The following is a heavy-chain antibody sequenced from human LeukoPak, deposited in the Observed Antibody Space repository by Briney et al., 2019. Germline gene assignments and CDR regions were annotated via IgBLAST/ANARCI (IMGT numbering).Heavy chain of an antibody. Sequence: GGSLRLSCAASGFTFSSYAMHWVRQAPGKGLEWVAVISYDGSNKYYADSVKGRFTISRDNSKNTLYLQMNSLRAEDTAVYYCARQYYYDSSGYLGDAFDIWGQGTMVTVSS. CDR1: GFTFSSYA. J-gene: IGHJ3*02. V-gene: IGHV3-30*04. CDR2: ISYDGSNK. D-gene: IGHD3-22*01. CDR3: ARQYYYDSSGYLGDAFDI.